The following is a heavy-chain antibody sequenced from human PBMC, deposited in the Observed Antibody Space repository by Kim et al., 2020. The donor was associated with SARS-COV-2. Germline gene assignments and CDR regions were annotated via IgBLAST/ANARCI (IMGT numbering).Heavy chain of an antibody. D-gene: IGHD2-21*02. V-gene: IGHV5-51*01. Sequence: SPSFQGQVTISADKSISTAYLQWSSLKASDTAMYYCARLLGSVVVTPIDPWGQGTLVTVSS. J-gene: IGHJ5*02. CDR3: ARLLGSVVVTPIDP.